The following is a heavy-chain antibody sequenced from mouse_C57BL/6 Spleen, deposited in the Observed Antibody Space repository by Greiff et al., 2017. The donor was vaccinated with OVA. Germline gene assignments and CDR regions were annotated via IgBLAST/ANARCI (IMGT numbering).Heavy chain of an antibody. CDR3: ARRSYYSNRDYYAMDY. J-gene: IGHJ4*01. Sequence: QVTLKVSGPGILQPSQTLSLTCSFSGFSLSTFGMGVGWIRQPSGKGLEWLAHIWWDDDKYYNPALKSRLTISKDTSKNQVFLKIANVDTADTATYYCARRSYYSNRDYYAMDYWGQGTSVTVSS. CDR1: GFSLSTFGMG. V-gene: IGHV8-8*01. D-gene: IGHD2-5*01. CDR2: IWWDDDK.